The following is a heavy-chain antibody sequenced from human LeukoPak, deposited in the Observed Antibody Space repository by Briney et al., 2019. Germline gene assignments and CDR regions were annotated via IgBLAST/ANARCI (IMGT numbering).Heavy chain of an antibody. CDR3: ARGAYCGGDCPLPNSLY. D-gene: IGHD2-21*01. J-gene: IGHJ4*02. CDR1: GFTFSSNW. CDR2: INSDGSST. V-gene: IGHV3-74*01. Sequence: GGSLRLSCAAAGFTFSSNWMHWVRQAPGKGLVWVSRINSDGSSTSYADYVKGRFTISRDNAKNTLYLQMNSLRAEDTAVYYCARGAYCGGDCPLPNSLYWGQGTLVTVPS.